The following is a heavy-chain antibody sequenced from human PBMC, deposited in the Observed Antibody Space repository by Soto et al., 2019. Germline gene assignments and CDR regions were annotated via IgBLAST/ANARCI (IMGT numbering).Heavy chain of an antibody. CDR3: ARSRAAAPPRVGMDV. Sequence: GASVKVSCKASGGTFSRNAISWVRQAPGQGLEWMGGINPFVHAPNYAQKFQGRVTITADESTSIVFMEMSSLRFEDTAVYYCARSRAAAPPRVGMDVWGQGTTVTVSS. V-gene: IGHV1-69*13. CDR1: GGTFSRNA. CDR2: INPFVHAP. J-gene: IGHJ6*02. D-gene: IGHD6-13*01.